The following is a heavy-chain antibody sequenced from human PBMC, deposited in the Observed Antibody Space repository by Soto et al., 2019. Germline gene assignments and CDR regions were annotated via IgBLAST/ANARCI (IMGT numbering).Heavy chain of an antibody. D-gene: IGHD2-15*01. J-gene: IGHJ4*02. V-gene: IGHV1-46*01. CDR3: ASVYCSGGGCYGIDY. Sequence: QVQLVQSGAEVKKPGASVKVSCKASGYTFTSYYMHWVRQAPGQGLEWMGIINPSGGSTSYAQKFQARVTXTXXXYXXPVSMERSSLRSEVTAVYYCASVYCSGGGCYGIDYWGQGTLVTVSS. CDR2: INPSGGST. CDR1: GYTFTSYY.